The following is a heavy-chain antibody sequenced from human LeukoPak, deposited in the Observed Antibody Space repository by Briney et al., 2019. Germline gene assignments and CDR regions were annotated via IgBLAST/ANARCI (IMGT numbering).Heavy chain of an antibody. D-gene: IGHD6-19*01. Sequence: SVKVSCKASGGTFSSYTISWVRQAPGQGLDWMGRIIPILGIANYAQKFQGRVTITADKSTSTAYMELSSLRSEDTAVYYCARVRVYSSGWYGVSWFDPWGQGTLVTVSS. CDR3: ARVRVYSSGWYGVSWFDP. CDR1: GGTFSSYT. J-gene: IGHJ5*02. CDR2: IIPILGIA. V-gene: IGHV1-69*02.